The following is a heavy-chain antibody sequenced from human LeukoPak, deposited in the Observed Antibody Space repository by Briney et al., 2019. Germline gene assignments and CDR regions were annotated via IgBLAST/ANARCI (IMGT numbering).Heavy chain of an antibody. Sequence: SETLSLTCDFSGDSLSGYYWSWLRQPPGKGLEWIAYRQSNGYTEYYPSLMSRVTISLDTSKRQLSLKLTSVTAADTAVYYCARTLGAIGYGMDVWGQGTTVTVSS. D-gene: IGHD3-16*01. V-gene: IGHV4-59*01. J-gene: IGHJ6*02. CDR1: GDSLSGYY. CDR2: RQSNGYT. CDR3: ARTLGAIGYGMDV.